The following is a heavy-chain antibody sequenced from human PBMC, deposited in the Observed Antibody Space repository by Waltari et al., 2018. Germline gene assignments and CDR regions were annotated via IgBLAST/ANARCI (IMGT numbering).Heavy chain of an antibody. D-gene: IGHD6-6*01. CDR3: AREDSESSTFDS. J-gene: IGHJ4*02. Sequence: QVHLQESGPGLVQPSETLSLTCSVSGVSGTSRSYYWTWVRQPPGKGLEWIGYLFHSGSSNYNPSLKSRVTISLDSSKNQFSLRLTYVTAEDTAIYYCAREDSESSTFDSWGQGTLVTASS. CDR2: LFHSGSS. CDR1: GVSGTSRSYY. V-gene: IGHV4-61*01.